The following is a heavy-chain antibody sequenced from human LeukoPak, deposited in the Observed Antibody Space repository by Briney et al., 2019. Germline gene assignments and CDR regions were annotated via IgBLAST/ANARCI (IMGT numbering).Heavy chain of an antibody. CDR2: INHSGST. CDR3: ARGRYSKPLDY. CDR1: GGSFSGYY. V-gene: IGHV4-34*01. Sequence: SETLSLTCAVYGGSFSGYYWSWIRQPPGKGLEWIGEINHSGSTNYNPSLKSRVTISVDTSKNQFSLKLSSVTAADTAVYYCARGRYSKPLDYWGQGILVTVSS. J-gene: IGHJ4*02. D-gene: IGHD6-13*01.